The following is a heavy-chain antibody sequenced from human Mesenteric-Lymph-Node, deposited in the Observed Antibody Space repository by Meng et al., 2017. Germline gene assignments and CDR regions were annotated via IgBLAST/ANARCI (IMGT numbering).Heavy chain of an antibody. Sequence: GESLKISCAASGFTFSSYGMHWVRQAPGKRLEWVAVIWYDGSNKYYADSMEGRFTISRDNSKNTLYLQMNSLRAEDTAVYYCARDIGSWGFPTGYYYYGLDVWGQGTTVTVSS. CDR1: GFTFSSYG. J-gene: IGHJ6*02. V-gene: IGHV3-33*01. D-gene: IGHD2-8*02. CDR3: ARDIGSWGFPTGYYYYGLDV. CDR2: IWYDGSNK.